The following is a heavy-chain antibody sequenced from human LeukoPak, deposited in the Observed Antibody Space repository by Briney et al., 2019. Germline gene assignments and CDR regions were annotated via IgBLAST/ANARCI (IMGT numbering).Heavy chain of an antibody. CDR3: AKEGRSLQTY. D-gene: IGHD5-24*01. V-gene: IGHV3-7*03. CDR2: IKEDGTET. CDR1: GFMFSSNW. Sequence: GGSLRLSCAASGFMFSSNWMSWVRLAPGKGLEWVANIKEDGTETYYVDSVKGRFTISRDNAKNSLYLQMNSLRVEDTAVYCCAKEGRSLQTYWGQGTLVTVSS. J-gene: IGHJ4*02.